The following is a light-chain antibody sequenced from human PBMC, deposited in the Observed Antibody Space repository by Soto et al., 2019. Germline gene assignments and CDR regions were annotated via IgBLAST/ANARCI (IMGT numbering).Light chain of an antibody. CDR1: SSDIGGYNY. V-gene: IGLV2-14*03. Sequence: QPVVTQPASVSGSPGQSITISCTGTSSDIGGYNYVSWYQQHPGKAPKLIVYDVSNRPSGISNRFSGSKSGNTASLTISGLQAEDEADYYCSSYTSSSNVLFGGGTKLTVL. CDR2: DVS. J-gene: IGLJ2*01. CDR3: SSYTSSSNVL.